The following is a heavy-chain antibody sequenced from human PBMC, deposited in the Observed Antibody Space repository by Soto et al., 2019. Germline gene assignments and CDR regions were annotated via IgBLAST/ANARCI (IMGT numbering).Heavy chain of an antibody. J-gene: IGHJ4*02. V-gene: IGHV4-30-4*01. CDR3: ARGPSGDKVDY. CDR1: GGSINNVNYC. Sequence: QVQLQESGPGLVKPSQTLSLTCTVSGGSINNVNYCWSWIRQSPDKGLEWLGHIYNGGTTYHNPSLMRRVTISVDTSNNQFSLKLSSVSPADTAGYYCARGPSGDKVDYWGQGTLVTVSS. D-gene: IGHD7-27*01. CDR2: IYNGGTT.